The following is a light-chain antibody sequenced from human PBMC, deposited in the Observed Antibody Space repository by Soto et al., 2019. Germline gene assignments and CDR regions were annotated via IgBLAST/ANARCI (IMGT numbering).Light chain of an antibody. V-gene: IGLV2-8*01. CDR2: EVN. CDR1: GSYVGAYNY. CDR3: CSYAGSNNYV. J-gene: IGLJ1*01. Sequence: QSALTQPPSASGSPGQSVTISCTRTGSYVGAYNYVSWYRQYPGKAPKLVIFEVNKRPSGVPDRISGSKSGITASLTVSGLQAEDEADYYCCSYAGSNNYVFGTGTKLTVL.